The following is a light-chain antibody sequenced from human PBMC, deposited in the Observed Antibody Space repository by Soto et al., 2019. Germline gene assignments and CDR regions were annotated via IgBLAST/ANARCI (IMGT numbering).Light chain of an antibody. CDR1: DIESKS. CDR2: DDS. J-gene: IGLJ1*01. V-gene: IGLV3-21*02. Sequence: SYELTQPPSVSVAPGQTASITCGGTDIESKSVHWYQQKPGQAPVLVVYDDSDRPSGIPERFSGSNSGNTATLTISRVEAGDEAEYYCQVWDRSSDHDVFGTGTKLTVL. CDR3: QVWDRSSDHDV.